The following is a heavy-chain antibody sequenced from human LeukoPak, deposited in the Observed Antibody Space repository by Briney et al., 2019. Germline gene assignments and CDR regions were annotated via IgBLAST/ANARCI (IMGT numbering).Heavy chain of an antibody. D-gene: IGHD5-18*01. CDR1: GLTVSSNY. CDR2: MYSGGST. Sequence: QTGGSLTLFCAASGLTVSSNYTSCVRHSPREGLECDSFMYSGGSTYYADSVKGRFTISRDNSKNTLYLQMNSLRAEDTAVYYCTAFHPVYYFDYWGQGTLVTVSS. J-gene: IGHJ4*02. V-gene: IGHV3-66*02. CDR3: TAFHPVYYFDY.